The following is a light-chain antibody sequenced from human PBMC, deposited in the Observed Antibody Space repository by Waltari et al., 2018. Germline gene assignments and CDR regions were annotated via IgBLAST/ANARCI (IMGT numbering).Light chain of an antibody. CDR1: QSVGKY. V-gene: IGKV3-20*01. CDR2: ETY. J-gene: IGKJ1*01. Sequence: SRRASQSVGKYVAWYQQKPGQAPRLLIYETYRRATGTPDRFSGSGSGTDFSLTISRLEPEDFAVYYCQKYESLPATFGQGTTVEIK. CDR3: QKYESLPAT.